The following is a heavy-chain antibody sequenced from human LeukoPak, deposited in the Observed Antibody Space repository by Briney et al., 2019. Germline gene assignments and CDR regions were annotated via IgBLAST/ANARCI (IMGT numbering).Heavy chain of an antibody. CDR1: GFTVSSNY. D-gene: IGHD2-2*01. CDR3: ARSIVVPAAMLGYYYYYGMDV. Sequence: GGSLRLSCAASGFTVSSNYMSWVRQAPGKGLEWVSVIYSGGSTYYADSVKGRFTISRDDSKNTLYLQMNSLRAEDTAVYYCARSIVVPAAMLGYYYYYGMDVWGQGTTVTVSS. J-gene: IGHJ6*02. V-gene: IGHV3-66*01. CDR2: IYSGGST.